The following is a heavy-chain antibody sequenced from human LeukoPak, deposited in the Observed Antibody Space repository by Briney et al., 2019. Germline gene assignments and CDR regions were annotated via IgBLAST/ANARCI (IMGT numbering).Heavy chain of an antibody. CDR3: ATHTGGYNYWWFDI. CDR1: GGTFSNYP. CDR2: IIPIYGTA. J-gene: IGHJ5*02. D-gene: IGHD5-24*01. Sequence: ASVKVSLKASGGTFSNYPIIWVRQAPGRGLEWLGGIIPIYGTANYAQMFQGRITLTAHESTATAYMELSSLTSDDTAMYFCATHTGGYNYWWFDIWGQGTLVTVSS. V-gene: IGHV1-69*13.